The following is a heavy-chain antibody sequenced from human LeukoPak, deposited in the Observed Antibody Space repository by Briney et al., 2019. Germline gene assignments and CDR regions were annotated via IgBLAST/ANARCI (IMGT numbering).Heavy chain of an antibody. CDR3: ARGHYGGNSRKDY. Sequence: PGGSLRLSCAASGFTFSSYWLHWVRQAPGKGLVWVSRIKGDERSTNYADSVKGRFTVSRDNAKNSLYLQMNSLRAEDTAVYYCARGHYGGNSRKDYWGQGTLVTVSS. CDR1: GFTFSSYW. CDR2: IKGDERST. D-gene: IGHD4-23*01. J-gene: IGHJ4*02. V-gene: IGHV3-74*01.